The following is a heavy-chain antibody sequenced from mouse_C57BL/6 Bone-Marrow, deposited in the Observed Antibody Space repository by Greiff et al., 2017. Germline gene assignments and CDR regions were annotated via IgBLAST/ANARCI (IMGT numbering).Heavy chain of an antibody. V-gene: IGHV5-4*01. CDR1: GFTFSSYA. J-gene: IGHJ4*01. Sequence: EVMLVESGGGLVKPGGSLKLSCAASGFTFSSYAMSWVRQTPEKRLAWVATISDGGSYTSYPDNVKGRFTISRDNAKNNLYLQMIHLKSEDTAMYYWARDRGFYYAMVYWLQGTSVTVSS. CDR2: ISDGGSYT. CDR3: ARDRGFYYAMVY.